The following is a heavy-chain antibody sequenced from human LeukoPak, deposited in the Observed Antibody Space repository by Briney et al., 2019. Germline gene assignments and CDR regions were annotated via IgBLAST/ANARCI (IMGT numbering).Heavy chain of an antibody. CDR2: ISYSGST. CDR3: AATKSTVAGSYYFDY. CDR1: GGSISSSSFY. D-gene: IGHD6-19*01. J-gene: IGHJ4*02. V-gene: IGHV4-39*01. Sequence: SETLSLTCTVSGGSISSSSFYWGWIRQPPGKGLEWIGSISYSGSTSYNPSLKSRVTISVDTSRSQFSLNLSSVTAADTAVYYCAATKSTVAGSYYFDYWGQGLLVTVSS.